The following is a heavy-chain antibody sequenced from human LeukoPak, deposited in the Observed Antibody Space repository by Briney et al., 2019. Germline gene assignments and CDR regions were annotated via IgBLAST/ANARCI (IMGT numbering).Heavy chain of an antibody. V-gene: IGHV1-46*04. J-gene: IGHJ4*02. CDR3: ARGSSWYDFDY. D-gene: IGHD6-13*01. Sequence: ASVKVSCKASGYTFTSYYMHWARQAPGQGLDWMGVINTSGGRTSYAQELQSSVTKTGDTSTSTVYKELSSLRSEDTALYYCARGSSWYDFDYWGQGTLVTVSS. CDR2: INTSGGRT. CDR1: GYTFTSYY.